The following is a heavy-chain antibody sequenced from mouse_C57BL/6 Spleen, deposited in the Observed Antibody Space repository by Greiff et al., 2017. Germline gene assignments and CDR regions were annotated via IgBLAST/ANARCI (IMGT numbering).Heavy chain of an antibody. J-gene: IGHJ3*01. D-gene: IGHD1-1*01. V-gene: IGHV1-78*01. CDR1: GYTFTDHT. CDR3: ARYYGSTPAWFAY. Sequence: QVQLQQSDAELVKPGASVKISCKVSGYTFTDHTIHWMKQSPEQGLEWIGYIYPRDGSTKYNETFKGKATLTADKSSSTAYMQLNSLTSEDSAVYFCARYYGSTPAWFAYWGQGTLVTVSA. CDR2: IYPRDGST.